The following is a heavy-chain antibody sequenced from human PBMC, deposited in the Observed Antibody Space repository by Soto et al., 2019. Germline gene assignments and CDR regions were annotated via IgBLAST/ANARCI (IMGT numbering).Heavy chain of an antibody. CDR3: ARVGAPSFWSGSHPFSHAFDI. D-gene: IGHD3-3*01. J-gene: IGHJ3*02. Sequence: PSETLSLTCTVSGGSISSGDYDWSWIRQPPGKGLEWIGYIYYSGSTYYNPSLKSRVTISVDTSKNQFSLKLSSVTAADTAVYYCARVGAPSFWSGSHPFSHAFDIWGQGTMVTVSS. V-gene: IGHV4-30-4*01. CDR2: IYYSGST. CDR1: GGSISSGDYD.